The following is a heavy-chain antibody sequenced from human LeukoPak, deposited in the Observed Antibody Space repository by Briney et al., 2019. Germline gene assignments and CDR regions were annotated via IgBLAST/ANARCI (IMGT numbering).Heavy chain of an antibody. J-gene: IGHJ4*02. CDR3: ARDCVKCAVDY. D-gene: IGHD3-16*02. V-gene: IGHV3-7*01. Sequence: GGSLRLSCAASGFTFSSNWMSWVRQAPGKGLEWVANIKQDGSEKYYVDSVKGRFTISRDNAKNSLYLQMNSLRAEDTAVYYCARDCVKCAVDYWGQGTLVTVSS. CDR1: GFTFSSNW. CDR2: IKQDGSEK.